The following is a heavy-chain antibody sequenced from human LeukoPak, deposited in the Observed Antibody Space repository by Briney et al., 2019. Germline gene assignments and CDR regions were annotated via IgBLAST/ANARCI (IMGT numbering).Heavy chain of an antibody. V-gene: IGHV4-31*03. J-gene: IGHJ3*02. CDR3: ARDHGRSYNYGSDALDI. CDR1: GGSIKGGGFF. CDR2: YYYSGST. Sequence: TLSLTCSVSGGSIKGGGFFWNWVRQHPGKGLEWIGHYYYSGSTSYNPSVKSRVTISVDTSKNQFSLKLTSVTAADTAMYYCARDHGRSYNYGSDALDIWGQGTLVIVS. D-gene: IGHD5-18*01.